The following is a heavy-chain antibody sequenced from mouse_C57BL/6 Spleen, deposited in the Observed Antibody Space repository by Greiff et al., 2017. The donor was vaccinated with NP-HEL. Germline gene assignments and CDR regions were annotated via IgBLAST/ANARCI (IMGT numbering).Heavy chain of an antibody. Sequence: DVMLVESGGGLVKPGGSLKLSCAASGFTFSSYAMSWVRQTPEKRLEWVATISDGGSYTYYPDNVKGRFTISRDNAKNNLYLQMSHLKSEDTAMYYCASIYGSAFAYWGQGTLVTVSA. J-gene: IGHJ3*01. CDR2: ISDGGSYT. D-gene: IGHD1-1*01. CDR1: GFTFSSYA. CDR3: ASIYGSAFAY. V-gene: IGHV5-4*03.